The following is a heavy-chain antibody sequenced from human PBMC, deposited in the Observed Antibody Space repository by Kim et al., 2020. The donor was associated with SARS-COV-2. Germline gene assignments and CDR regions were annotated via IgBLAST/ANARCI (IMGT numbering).Heavy chain of an antibody. CDR3: ARVNPYYYDSSGFDY. D-gene: IGHD3-22*01. J-gene: IGHJ4*02. Sequence: SVKVSCKASGGTFSSYAISWVRQAPGQGLEWMGEIIPIFGTANYAQKFQGRVTITADESTSTAYMELSSLRSEDTAVYYCARVNPYYYDSSGFDYWGQGTLVTVSS. CDR1: GGTFSSYA. CDR2: IIPIFGTA. V-gene: IGHV1-69*13.